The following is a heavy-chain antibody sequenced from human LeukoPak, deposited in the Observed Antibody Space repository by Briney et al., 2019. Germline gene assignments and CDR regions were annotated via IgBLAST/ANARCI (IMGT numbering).Heavy chain of an antibody. Sequence: SETLSLTCSGSGGSINNYYWSWIRQPPGKGLGGIGYIYYSGNTNYNPSLKSRVTISVDTSKNQFSLRLSSVTAADTAVYYCARSWGAEYYFDYWGQGTLVTVSS. CDR2: IYYSGNT. CDR3: ARSWGAEYYFDY. CDR1: GGSINNYY. J-gene: IGHJ4*02. V-gene: IGHV4-59*08. D-gene: IGHD7-27*01.